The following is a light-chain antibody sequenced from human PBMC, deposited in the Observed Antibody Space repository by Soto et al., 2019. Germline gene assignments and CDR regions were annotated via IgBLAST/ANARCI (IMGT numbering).Light chain of an antibody. J-gene: IGKJ1*01. CDR2: DAS. CDR3: QQCKSWPRT. Sequence: EIVLTQSPATLTLSPGERATLSCRASQSVSSYLAWYQQKPGQAPRLLIYDASNRATGIPARFSGSGSGTEFTLTISDVQSEDFAVYSCQQCKSWPRTFGKGTKVDIK. V-gene: IGKV3-11*01. CDR1: QSVSSY.